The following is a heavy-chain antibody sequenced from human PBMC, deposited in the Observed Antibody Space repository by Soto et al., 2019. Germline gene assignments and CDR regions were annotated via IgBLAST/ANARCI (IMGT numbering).Heavy chain of an antibody. J-gene: IGHJ6*02. V-gene: IGHV3-21*01. CDR2: ISSSSGYI. Sequence: EVQLVESGGGLVKPGGSLRLSCAASGFTFSSYSMNWVRQAPGKGLEWVSSISSSSGYIYYADSVKGRFTISRDNAKNSLYLQMNSLRAEDTAVYYCAGFSRPYYGMDVWGQGTTVTVSS. CDR1: GFTFSSYS. CDR3: AGFSRPYYGMDV.